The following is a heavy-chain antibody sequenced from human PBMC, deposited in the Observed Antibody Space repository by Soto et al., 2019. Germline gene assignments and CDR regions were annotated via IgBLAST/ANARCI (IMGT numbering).Heavy chain of an antibody. CDR1: GGSCSGYY. V-gene: IGHV4-34*01. CDR2: INDRGSI. CDR3: ARESHDILTGPPWVWYFDL. J-gene: IGHJ2*01. D-gene: IGHD3-9*01. Sequence: QVQLQQWGAGPLRPLETLSLTCGVAGGSCSGYYWAWIRQSPGKGLEWIGEINDRGSINYNPSLKTRVSISVATSKNHYSLNLRSVTAADTAVYYGARESHDILTGPPWVWYFDLWGRGTLVNVSS.